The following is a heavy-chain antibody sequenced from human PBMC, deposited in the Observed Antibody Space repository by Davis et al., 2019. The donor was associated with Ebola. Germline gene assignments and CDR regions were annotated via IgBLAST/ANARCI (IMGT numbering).Heavy chain of an antibody. CDR2: MYTGDT. CDR1: GFTFSSYW. Sequence: PGGSLRLSCAASGFTFSSYWMHWVRQAPGKGLVWVSRMYTGDTFYADSVKGRFTISRDNSKSTLYLQMTTLRPEDAATYYCAFWSSGTQHILYYQYGLDVWGQGTTVTVSS. CDR3: AFWSSGTQHILYYQYGLDV. J-gene: IGHJ6*02. D-gene: IGHD2-8*01. V-gene: IGHV3-74*01.